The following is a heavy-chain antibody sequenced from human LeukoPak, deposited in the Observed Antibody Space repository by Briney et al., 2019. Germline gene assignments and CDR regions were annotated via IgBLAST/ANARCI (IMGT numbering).Heavy chain of an antibody. J-gene: IGHJ4*02. D-gene: IGHD6-13*01. CDR3: ARGCYSSSDY. CDR2: TYYRSKWNT. V-gene: IGHV6-1*01. CDR1: GDSLSNNNVA. Sequence: SSQTLSLTCAISGDSLSNNNVAWNWIRQSPSRGLEWLGRTYYRSKWNTDYAVSVKSRITINSDTSKNQFSLQLNSVTPEDTAVYYCARGCYSSSDYWDQGTLVNVSS.